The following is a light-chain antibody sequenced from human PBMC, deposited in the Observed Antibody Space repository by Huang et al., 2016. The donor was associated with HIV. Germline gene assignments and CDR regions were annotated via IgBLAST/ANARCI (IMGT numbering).Light chain of an antibody. J-gene: IGKJ1*01. V-gene: IGKV3-15*01. CDR2: GVS. CDR1: QRLSSQ. Sequence: EIVMTQSPATLSVSPGERVTLSCRASQRLSSQLAWDQQKRGQAPRLLIYGVSTRATDIPARFSGSGSGTDFTLTINSLQSEEFATYYCQQYNDWPLTFGQGTEVEIK. CDR3: QQYNDWPLT.